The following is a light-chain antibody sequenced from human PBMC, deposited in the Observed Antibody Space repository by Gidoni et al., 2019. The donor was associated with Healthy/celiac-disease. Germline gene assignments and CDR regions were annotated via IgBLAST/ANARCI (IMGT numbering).Light chain of an antibody. CDR3: QQRSNWPIT. CDR1: QSVSSY. J-gene: IGKJ5*01. Sequence: EIVLTQSPATLSLSPGERATLPCRASQSVSSYLAWYQQKPGQAPRLLIYDASNRATGIPARFSGSGSGTDFTLTISSLEPEDVAVYYCQQRSNWPITFGQGTRLEIK. CDR2: DAS. V-gene: IGKV3-11*01.